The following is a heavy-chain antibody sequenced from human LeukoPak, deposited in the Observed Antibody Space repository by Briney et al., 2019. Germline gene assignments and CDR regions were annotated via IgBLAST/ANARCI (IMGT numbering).Heavy chain of an antibody. J-gene: IGHJ4*02. D-gene: IGHD6-19*01. CDR3: ARGPGYSSGWYWGGFDY. V-gene: IGHV4-34*01. CDR1: GGSFSGYY. CDR2: INHSGST. Sequence: SETLSLTCAVYGGSFSGYYWSWIRQPPGKGLEWIGEINHSGSTNYNPSLKSRVTISVDTSKNQFSLKLSSVTAADTAVYYCARGPGYSSGWYWGGFDYWGQGTLVTVSS.